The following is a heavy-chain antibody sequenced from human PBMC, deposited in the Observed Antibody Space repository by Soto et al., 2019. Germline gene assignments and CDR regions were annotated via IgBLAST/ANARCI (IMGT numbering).Heavy chain of an antibody. CDR3: ARHAAYDSVWGKSDGSDY. V-gene: IGHV4-4*07. J-gene: IGHJ4*02. Sequence: SETLSLTCTVSGGSISSFYWSWIRQPAGKGLEWIGRIYSGGRNNYNPSLKSRVTISVDTSKNQFSLHLSSVTAADTAVYYCARHAAYDSVWGKSDGSDYWGQGTLVTVSS. D-gene: IGHD3-16*01. CDR2: IYSGGRN. CDR1: GGSISSFY.